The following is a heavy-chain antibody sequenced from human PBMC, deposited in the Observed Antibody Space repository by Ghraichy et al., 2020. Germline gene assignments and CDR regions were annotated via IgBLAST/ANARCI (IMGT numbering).Heavy chain of an antibody. CDR3: ARGGAIDSSSWYGSPPDYYYGMDV. Sequence: SQTLSLTCTVSGGSISSYYWSWIRQPAGKGLEWIGRIYTSGSTNYNPSLKSRVTMSVDTSKNQFSLKLSSVTAADTAVYYCARGGAIDSSSWYGSPPDYYYGMDVWGQGTTVTVSS. D-gene: IGHD6-13*01. J-gene: IGHJ6*02. V-gene: IGHV4-4*07. CDR2: IYTSGST. CDR1: GGSISSYY.